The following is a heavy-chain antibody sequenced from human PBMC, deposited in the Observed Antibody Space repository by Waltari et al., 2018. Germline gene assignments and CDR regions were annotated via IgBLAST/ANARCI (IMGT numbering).Heavy chain of an antibody. Sequence: QVQLQQWGAGLLKPSETLSLPCAVYGGSFSGYYWSWIRQPPGKGLEWIGEINHSGSTNYNPSLKSRVTISVDTSKNQFSLKLSSVTAADTAVYYCARGRGGVTDDWFDPWGQGTLVTVSS. CDR1: GGSFSGYY. CDR3: ARGRGGVTDDWFDP. J-gene: IGHJ5*02. CDR2: INHSGST. V-gene: IGHV4-34*01. D-gene: IGHD2-21*02.